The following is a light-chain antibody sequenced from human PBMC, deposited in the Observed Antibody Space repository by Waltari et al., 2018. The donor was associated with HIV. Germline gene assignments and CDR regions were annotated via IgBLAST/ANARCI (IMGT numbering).Light chain of an antibody. CDR2: EVT. V-gene: IGLV2-14*03. CDR3: SSYTSSSLEI. Sequence: QSALTQPASVSGSPGQSITISCTGTSSDVGGYNYVSWYQQHPGKAPKLMIYEVTNRPSGFSNPFSGSKSGNTASLTISGLQVEDEADYYCSSYTSSSLEIFGGGTKLTVL. CDR1: SSDVGGYNY. J-gene: IGLJ2*01.